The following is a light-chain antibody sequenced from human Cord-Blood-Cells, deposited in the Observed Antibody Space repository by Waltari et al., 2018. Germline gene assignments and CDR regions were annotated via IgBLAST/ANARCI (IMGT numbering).Light chain of an antibody. CDR3: QQRSNWPT. CDR1: QSVSSY. Sequence: EIVLTQSPATLSLSPGERAPLSRRASQSVSSYLAWYQQKPSQAPRLLIYEASNRATGIPAMFSGSGSGKDFTLTISSLEPEDFAVYYCQQRSNWPTFGQGTRLEIK. V-gene: IGKV3-11*01. J-gene: IGKJ5*01. CDR2: EAS.